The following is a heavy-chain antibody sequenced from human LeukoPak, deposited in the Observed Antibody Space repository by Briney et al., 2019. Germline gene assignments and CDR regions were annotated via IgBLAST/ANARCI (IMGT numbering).Heavy chain of an antibody. CDR2: ITGSTTWT. CDR1: GFTFGNFG. J-gene: IGHJ2*01. V-gene: IGHV3-23*01. Sequence: SGGSLRLSCEASGFTFGNFGTTWVRQAPGKGLQWVSGITGSTTWTYYAASVKGRFTVSRDNSQNTLHLQMNSLRADDTAVYYCARELVSSGTGYFDLWGRGTLVTVSS. D-gene: IGHD3-10*02. CDR3: ARELVSSGTGYFDL.